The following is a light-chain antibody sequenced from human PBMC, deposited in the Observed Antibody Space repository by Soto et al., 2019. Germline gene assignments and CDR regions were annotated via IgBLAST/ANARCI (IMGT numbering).Light chain of an antibody. Sequence: QSVLTQPASVSGSPGQSITISCTGTSSDVGGYNYVSWYQQHPGKAPKLMIYDVSNRPSGVSNRFSGSKSGNTASLTISGLQAEDEADYYCSSYTSSSTVFGGATKLTVL. CDR3: SSYTSSSTV. J-gene: IGLJ2*01. CDR1: SSDVGGYNY. CDR2: DVS. V-gene: IGLV2-14*01.